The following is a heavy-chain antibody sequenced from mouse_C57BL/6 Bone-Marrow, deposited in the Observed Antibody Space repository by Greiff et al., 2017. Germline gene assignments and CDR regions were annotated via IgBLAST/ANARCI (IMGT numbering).Heavy chain of an antibody. V-gene: IGHV2-6*03. CDR1: GFSLTSYG. CDR3: VRYGSGGMYY. D-gene: IGHD2-10*02. J-gene: IGHJ4*01. Sequence: QVQLQQSGPGLVAPSQSLSITCTVSGFSLTSYGVHWVRQPPGKGLEWLVVIWSDGSTTYNSALHSRLSIRTDYSKSPVFLTMNSLHTEETAMYYCVRYGSGGMYYGGHGTAVTVSS. CDR2: IWSDGST.